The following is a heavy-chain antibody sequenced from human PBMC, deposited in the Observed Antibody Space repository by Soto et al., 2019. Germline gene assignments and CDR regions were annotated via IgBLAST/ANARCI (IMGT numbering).Heavy chain of an antibody. CDR2: ISSSSSYI. CDR1: GFTFSSYS. CDR3: ATLVGATRIDY. D-gene: IGHD1-26*01. V-gene: IGHV3-21*04. Sequence: NPGGSLRLSCAASGFTFSSYSMNWVRQAPGKGLEWVSSISSSSSYIYYADSVKGRFTISRDNAKNSLYLQMNSLRAEDTAVYYCATLVGATRIDYWGQGTLVTVSS. J-gene: IGHJ4*02.